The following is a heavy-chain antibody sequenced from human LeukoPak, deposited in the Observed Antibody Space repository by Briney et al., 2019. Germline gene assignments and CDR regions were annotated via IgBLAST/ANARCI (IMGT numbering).Heavy chain of an antibody. V-gene: IGHV3-23*01. CDR2: ITGSTGST. CDR3: AKRYSGSSGLYNFDY. J-gene: IGHJ4*02. CDR1: GFTFSSYA. Sequence: GGSLRLSCAASGFTFSSYAMTWVRQPPGKGLEGVSSITGSTGSTYYADSVRGRFTISRDNSKNTLYLQMNSLRAEDTAVYYCAKRYSGSSGLYNFDYWGQGTLVTVSS. D-gene: IGHD1-26*01.